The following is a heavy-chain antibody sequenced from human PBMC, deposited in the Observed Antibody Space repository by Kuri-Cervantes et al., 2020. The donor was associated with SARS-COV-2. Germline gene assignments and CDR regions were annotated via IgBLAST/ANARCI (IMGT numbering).Heavy chain of an antibody. V-gene: IGHV1-18*01. J-gene: IGHJ4*02. CDR1: GYTFSTYG. D-gene: IGHD1-1*01. Sequence: ASVKVSCKASGYTFSTYGVSWVRQAPGQGLEWMGWISAYNGKTEYVQKLQGRVTMTTDTSTSTAYMELRSLRSDDTAVYYCASQALAPGGVDYWGQGTRVT. CDR2: ISAYNGKT. CDR3: ASQALAPGGVDY.